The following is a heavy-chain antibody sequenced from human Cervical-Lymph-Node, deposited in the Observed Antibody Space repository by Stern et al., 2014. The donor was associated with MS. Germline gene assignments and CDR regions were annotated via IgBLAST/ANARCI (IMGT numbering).Heavy chain of an antibody. CDR2: IYPGDPDP. V-gene: IGHV5-51*01. CDR1: GYSFTNYW. Sequence: EVQLVQSGAEVKEPGESLRISCHYSGYSFTNYWIGWLRQTPGKGLEWMGIIYPGDPDPRYSPSFQGQVTMSADKSINTAYLQWSSLKASDTAMYYCARHPYDYLLGSYRPPPDHWGQGTLVIVSP. J-gene: IGHJ4*02. CDR3: ARHPYDYLLGSYRPPPDH. D-gene: IGHD3-16*02.